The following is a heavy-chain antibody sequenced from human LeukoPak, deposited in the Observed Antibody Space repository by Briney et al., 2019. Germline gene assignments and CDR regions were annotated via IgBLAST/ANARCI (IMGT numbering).Heavy chain of an antibody. CDR1: GGSFSGYY. J-gene: IGHJ4*02. D-gene: IGHD5-24*01. CDR3: ARGRDGYNYYFPFDY. V-gene: IGHV4-34*01. CDR2: INHSGST. Sequence: PSETLSLTCAVYGGSFSGYYWSWIRQPPGKGLEWIGEINHSGSTNYNPSLKSRVTISVDTSKNQFSLKLSSVTAADTAVYYCARGRDGYNYYFPFDYWGQGTLVTVSS.